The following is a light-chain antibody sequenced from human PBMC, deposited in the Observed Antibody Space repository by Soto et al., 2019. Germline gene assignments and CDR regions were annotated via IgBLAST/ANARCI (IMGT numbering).Light chain of an antibody. CDR3: QEYNTWPWT. Sequence: EIVMTQSPATLSVSPGERDTLSCRASQSVNNNLAWYQQKLGQAPRVLIYGASTRATGIPARFTGSGSGTEFILTITSLQSEDSAVYYCQEYNTWPWTFGQGTKVDNK. CDR2: GAS. J-gene: IGKJ1*01. V-gene: IGKV3-15*01. CDR1: QSVNNN.